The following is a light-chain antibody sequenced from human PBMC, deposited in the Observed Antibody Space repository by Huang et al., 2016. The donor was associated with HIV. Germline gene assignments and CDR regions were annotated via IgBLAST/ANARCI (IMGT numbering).Light chain of an antibody. CDR3: QQYNKWPRT. Sequence: DILMTQSPVTLSVPPGERATLSCRASQRLGSNLAWDQQKPGHTPRLHIYDASTRDTGAPARCSGSGSKTDFNLTIDSLQSEDSALYFCQQYNKWPRTFGQGTKLELK. V-gene: IGKV3D-15*01. J-gene: IGKJ1*01. CDR2: DAS. CDR1: QRLGSN.